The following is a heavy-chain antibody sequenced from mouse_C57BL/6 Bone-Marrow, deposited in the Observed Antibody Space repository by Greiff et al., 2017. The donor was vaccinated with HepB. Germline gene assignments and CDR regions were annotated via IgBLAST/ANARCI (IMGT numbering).Heavy chain of an antibody. Sequence: EVKLVESGGGLVQPGESLKLSCESNEYEFPSHDMSWVRKTPEKRLELVAAINSDGGSTYYPDTMERRFIISRDNTKTTLYLQMSSLRSEDTALYYCARNSDYYGYWYFDVWGTGTMVTVSS. J-gene: IGHJ1*03. CDR1: EYEFPSHD. D-gene: IGHD1-1*01. CDR2: INSDGGST. V-gene: IGHV5-2*01. CDR3: ARNSDYYGYWYFDV.